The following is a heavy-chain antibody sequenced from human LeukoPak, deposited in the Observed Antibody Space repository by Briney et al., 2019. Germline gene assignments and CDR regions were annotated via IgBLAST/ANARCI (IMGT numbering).Heavy chain of an antibody. V-gene: IGHV1-18*01. CDR3: ARVFVRAVAGYGLCY. D-gene: IGHD6-19*01. CDR1: GYTFTRYG. J-gene: IGHJ4*02. Sequence: GASVKVSCKASGYTFTRYGISWVRQAPGQGLEWMGWISAYNGNTNYAQKLQGRVTMTRDTSTSTVYMELSSLRSEDTAVYYCARVFVRAVAGYGLCYWGKGTLVTVSS. CDR2: ISAYNGNT.